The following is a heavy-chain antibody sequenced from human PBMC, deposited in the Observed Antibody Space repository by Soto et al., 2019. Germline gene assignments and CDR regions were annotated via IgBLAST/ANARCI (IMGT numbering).Heavy chain of an antibody. CDR1: GFTFDDYT. D-gene: IGHD1-26*01. CDR2: ISWDGGST. V-gene: IGHV3-43*01. CDR3: AKDIEKWEPGGVRYFDY. J-gene: IGHJ4*02. Sequence: GGSLRLSCAASGFTFDDYTMHWVRQAPGKGLEWVSLISWDGGSTYYADSVKGRFTISRDNSKNSLYLQMNSLRTEDTALYYCAKDIEKWEPGGVRYFDYWGQGTLVTVSS.